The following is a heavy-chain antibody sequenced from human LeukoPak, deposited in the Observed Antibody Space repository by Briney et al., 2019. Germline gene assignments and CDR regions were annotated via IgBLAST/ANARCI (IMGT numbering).Heavy chain of an antibody. CDR1: GGTFSSYA. Sequence: SVKVSCKASGGTFSSYAISWVRQAPGQGLEWMGRIIPILGIANYAQKFQGRVTMTTDTSTSTAYMELRSLRSDDTAVYYCARDNGGAYYFDTSAYYHNDAFDIWGQGTMVTVSS. CDR3: ARDNGGAYYFDTSAYYHNDAFDI. V-gene: IGHV1-69*04. J-gene: IGHJ3*02. D-gene: IGHD3-22*01. CDR2: IIPILGIA.